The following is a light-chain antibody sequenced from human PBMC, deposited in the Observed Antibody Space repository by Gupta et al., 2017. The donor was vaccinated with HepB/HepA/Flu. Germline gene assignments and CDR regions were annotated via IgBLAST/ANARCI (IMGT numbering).Light chain of an antibody. CDR3: SSYRDSSTLV. CDR1: SSDVGGYNH. J-gene: IGLJ1*01. Sequence: QSALTQPASVSGSPGQSITISCTGTSSDVGGYNHVSWYQQHPAKVPKVLIYDVSNRPSGVSHRFSGSKSGNTASLTISGLQAEDEADYYCSSYRDSSTLVFGTGTKVTVL. V-gene: IGLV2-14*01. CDR2: DVS.